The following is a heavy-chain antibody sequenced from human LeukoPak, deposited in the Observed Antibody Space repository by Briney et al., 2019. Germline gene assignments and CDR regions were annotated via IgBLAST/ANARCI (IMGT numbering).Heavy chain of an antibody. Sequence: ASVKVSCKVSGYTLTELSMHWVRQAPGKGLEWMGGFDPEDGETIYAQKFQGRVTMTEDTSTDTAYMELSSLRSEDTAVYYCATDRCSSTSCYWDAFDIWGQGTMVTVSS. D-gene: IGHD2-2*01. CDR2: FDPEDGET. CDR3: ATDRCSSTSCYWDAFDI. CDR1: GYTLTELS. V-gene: IGHV1-24*01. J-gene: IGHJ3*02.